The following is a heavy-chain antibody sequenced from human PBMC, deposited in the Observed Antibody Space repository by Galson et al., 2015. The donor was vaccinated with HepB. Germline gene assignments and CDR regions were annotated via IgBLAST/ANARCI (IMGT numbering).Heavy chain of an antibody. CDR1: GDTFSSYA. J-gene: IGHJ4*02. V-gene: IGHV1-69*13. Sequence: SVKVSCKASGDTFSSYAISWVRQAPGQGLEWMGGIIPIFGTANYAQKFQGRVTITADESTSTAYMELSSLRSEDTAVYYCARSERKSVYYDSSGYYSYFDYWGQGTLVTVSS. CDR2: IIPIFGTA. D-gene: IGHD3-22*01. CDR3: ARSERKSVYYDSSGYYSYFDY.